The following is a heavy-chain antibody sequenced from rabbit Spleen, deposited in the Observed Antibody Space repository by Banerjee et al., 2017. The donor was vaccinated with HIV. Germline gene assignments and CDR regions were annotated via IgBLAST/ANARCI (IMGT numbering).Heavy chain of an antibody. D-gene: IGHD8-1*01. V-gene: IGHV1S40*01. CDR3: ARDTGTSFSTYGMDL. J-gene: IGHJ6*01. CDR2: VYAGSSGST. CDR1: GFSFSSSYY. Sequence: QSLEESGGDLVKPEGSLTLTCTASGFSFSSSYYMCWVRQAPGKGLEWIACVYAGSSGSTYSATWAKGRFTISKTSSTTVTLQMTSLTAADTATYFCARDTGTSFSTYGMDLWGPGTLVTVS.